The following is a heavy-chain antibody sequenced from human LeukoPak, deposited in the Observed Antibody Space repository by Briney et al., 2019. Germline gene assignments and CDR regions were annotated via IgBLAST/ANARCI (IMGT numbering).Heavy chain of an antibody. CDR2: IRYDETNQ. Sequence: GGSLRLSCAASGFTFSSCGMHWVRQAPGKGLEWVAFIRYDETNQYYADSVKGRFTISRDNSKNTLYLQMNSLRGEDTAVYYCAKDLYYYGSGSYPDYWGQGTLVTVSS. CDR3: AKDLYYYGSGSYPDY. CDR1: GFTFSSCG. D-gene: IGHD3-10*01. J-gene: IGHJ4*02. V-gene: IGHV3-30*02.